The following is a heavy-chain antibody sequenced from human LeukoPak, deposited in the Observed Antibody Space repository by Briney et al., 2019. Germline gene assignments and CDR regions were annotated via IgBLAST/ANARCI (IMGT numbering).Heavy chain of an antibody. V-gene: IGHV1-69*04. D-gene: IGHD6-25*01. CDR1: GGTFSSYA. CDR3: ARAASPSIAASWFDP. CDR2: IISILGIA. Sequence: SVKVSCKASGGTFSSYAISWVRQAPGQGLEWMGRIISILGIANYAQKFQGRVTITADKSTSTAYMELSSLRSEDTAVYYCARAASPSIAASWFDPWGQGTLVTVSS. J-gene: IGHJ5*02.